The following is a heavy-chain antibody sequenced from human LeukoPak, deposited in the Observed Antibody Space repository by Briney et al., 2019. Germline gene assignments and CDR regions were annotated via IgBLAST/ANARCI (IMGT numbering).Heavy chain of an antibody. CDR3: ARGVMITFGGVIVPYYFDY. CDR2: ISAYNGNT. D-gene: IGHD3-16*02. CDR1: NYTFISYG. V-gene: IGHV1-18*01. J-gene: IGHJ4*02. Sequence: GASVKVSFTASNYTFISYGISWVRQAPGQGLEWMGWISAYNGNTNYAQKLQGRVTMTTDTSTSTAYMELRSLRSDDTAVYYCARGVMITFGGVIVPYYFDYWGQGTLVTVSS.